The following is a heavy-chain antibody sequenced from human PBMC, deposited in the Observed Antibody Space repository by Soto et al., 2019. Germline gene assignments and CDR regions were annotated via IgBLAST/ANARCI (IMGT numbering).Heavy chain of an antibody. CDR3: ARDWLRFLEWLLPFYGMDV. CDR2: ISYDGSNK. J-gene: IGHJ6*02. Sequence: GGSLRLSCAASGFTFSSYAMHWVRQAPGKGLEWVAVISYDGSNKYYADSVKGRFTISRDNSKNTLYLQMNSLRAEDTAVYYCARDWLRFLEWLLPFYGMDVWGQGTTVTVSS. V-gene: IGHV3-30-3*01. D-gene: IGHD3-3*01. CDR1: GFTFSSYA.